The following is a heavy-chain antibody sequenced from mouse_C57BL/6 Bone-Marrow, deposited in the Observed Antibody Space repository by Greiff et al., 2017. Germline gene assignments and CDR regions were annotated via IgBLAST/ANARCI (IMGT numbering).Heavy chain of an antibody. CDR3: ARSVTGTLLAY. CDR1: GYSFTDYN. Sequence: EVKLMESGPELVKPGASVKISCKASGYSFTDYNMNWVKQSHGKSLEWIGVINPNYGTTSYNQKFKGKATLTVDQSSSTDFMQLNRLTSEDAAVYYCARSVTGTLLAYWGQGTMVTVSA. V-gene: IGHV1-39*01. D-gene: IGHD4-1*01. CDR2: INPNYGTT. J-gene: IGHJ3*01.